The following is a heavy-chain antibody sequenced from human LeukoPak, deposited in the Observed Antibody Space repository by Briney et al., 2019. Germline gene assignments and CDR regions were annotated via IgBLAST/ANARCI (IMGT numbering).Heavy chain of an antibody. CDR3: AKTAVVITFRFDD. J-gene: IGHJ4*02. D-gene: IGHD4/OR15-4a*01. Sequence: GGSLRLSCAASGFTFNTYTMNWVRQAPGKGLEWVAAINGGGSNTYYADSVKGRFTISRDNSKNMVYLQMNSLRADDTAVYYCAKTAVVITFRFDDWGQGALVTVSS. CDR2: INGGGSNT. CDR1: GFTFNTYT. V-gene: IGHV3-23*01.